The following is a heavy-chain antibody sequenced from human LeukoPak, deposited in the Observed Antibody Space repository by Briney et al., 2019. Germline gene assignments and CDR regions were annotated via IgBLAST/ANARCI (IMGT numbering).Heavy chain of an antibody. CDR2: VSYDGNLQ. V-gene: IGHV3-30*18. D-gene: IGHD4-17*01. Sequence: GGSLRLSCAASRFIFSNYAIHRVRQAPGKGLEWVAAVSYDGNLQHYADAVKGRFTVSRDNSKNTVFLQINSLRTDDSAVYWCVKVYPTVTTSSVLGSWGQGTLVTVSS. J-gene: IGHJ4*02. CDR1: RFIFSNYA. CDR3: VKVYPTVTTSSVLGS.